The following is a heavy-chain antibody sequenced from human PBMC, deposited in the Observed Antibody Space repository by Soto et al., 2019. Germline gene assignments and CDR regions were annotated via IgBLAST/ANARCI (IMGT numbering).Heavy chain of an antibody. CDR3: SREIVTARGNNYFDP. CDR2: VYHTGDT. Sequence: SETLSLTCGVSGGTVTSSHWWSLVRQSPGRGLEWIGNVYHTGDTNFNPSLQSRVTFSVDKSNNQFYQRLTFVTAADTAEYFFSREIVTARGNNYFDPWGQVTTGTVSS. D-gene: IGHD3-10*01. J-gene: IGHJ5*02. V-gene: IGHV4-4*02. CDR1: GGTVTSSHW.